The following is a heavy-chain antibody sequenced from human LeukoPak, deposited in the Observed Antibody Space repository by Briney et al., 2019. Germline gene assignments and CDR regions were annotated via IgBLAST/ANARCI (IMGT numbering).Heavy chain of an antibody. D-gene: IGHD6-6*01. Sequence: SETLSLTCTVSGGSISSYYWSWIRQPPRKGLEWIGYIYYSGSTNYNPSLKSRVTISVDTSKNQFSLKLSSVTAADTAVYYCARGMIAARPRGNFDYWGQGTLVTVSS. V-gene: IGHV4-59*01. CDR1: GGSISSYY. J-gene: IGHJ4*02. CDR2: IYYSGST. CDR3: ARGMIAARPRGNFDY.